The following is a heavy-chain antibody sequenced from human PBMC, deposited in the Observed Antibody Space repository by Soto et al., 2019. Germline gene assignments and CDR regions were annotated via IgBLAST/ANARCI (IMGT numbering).Heavy chain of an antibody. CDR1: GRTFSSYA. V-gene: IGHV1-69*01. J-gene: IGHJ4*02. Sequence: QVQLVQAGAEVKKPGSSEKVSCKASGRTFSSYAISWVRQAPGQGLEWMGGSIPIFGTANYAEKFQGRGTITAEEATSKAYMELSSLRSEDTAVYYCAREGGGYYFDYWGQGTLVTVSS. CDR2: SIPIFGTA. CDR3: AREGGGYYFDY. D-gene: IGHD2-15*01.